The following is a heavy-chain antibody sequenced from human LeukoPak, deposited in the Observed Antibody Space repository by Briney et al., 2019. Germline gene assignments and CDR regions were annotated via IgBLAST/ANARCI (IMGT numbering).Heavy chain of an antibody. CDR3: ARAWGLTYYYGSGSHPGWFDP. V-gene: IGHV4-59*01. D-gene: IGHD3-10*01. CDR2: IYYSGST. Sequence: SETLSLTCTVSGGSISSYYWSWIRQPPGKGLEWIGYIYYSGSTNYNPSLKGRVTISVDTSKNQFSLKLSSVTAADTAVYYCARAWGLTYYYGSGSHPGWFDPWGQGTLVTVSS. CDR1: GGSISSYY. J-gene: IGHJ5*02.